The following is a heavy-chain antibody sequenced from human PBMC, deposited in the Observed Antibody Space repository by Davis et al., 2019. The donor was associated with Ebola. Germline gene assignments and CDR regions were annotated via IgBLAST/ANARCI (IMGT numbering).Heavy chain of an antibody. CDR2: IKSDGSST. D-gene: IGHD4-11*01. J-gene: IGHJ4*02. Sequence: GESLKISCAASGFTFSNHWMSWVRQAPGKGLVWVSRIKSDGSSTNYADSVRGRFTISRDNAKNTLYLQMNSLRAEDTAVYYCARGGTTVTTPLDYWGQGTQVIVSS. CDR1: GFTFSNHW. CDR3: ARGGTTVTTPLDY. V-gene: IGHV3-74*01.